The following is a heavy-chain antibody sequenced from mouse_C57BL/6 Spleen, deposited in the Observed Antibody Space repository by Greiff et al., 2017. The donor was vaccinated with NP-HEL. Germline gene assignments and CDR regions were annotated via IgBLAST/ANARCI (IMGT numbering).Heavy chain of an antibody. J-gene: IGHJ4*01. CDR3: ARSEVAWAMDY. D-gene: IGHD1-1*01. CDR1: GYTFTSYW. CDR2: IDPSDSYT. V-gene: IGHV1-69*01. Sequence: QVQLKQPGAELVMPGASVKLSCKASGYTFTSYWMHWVKQRPGQGLEWIGEIDPSDSYTNYNQKFKGKSTLTVDKSSSTAYMQLSSLTSEDSAVYYCARSEVAWAMDYWGQGTSVTVSS.